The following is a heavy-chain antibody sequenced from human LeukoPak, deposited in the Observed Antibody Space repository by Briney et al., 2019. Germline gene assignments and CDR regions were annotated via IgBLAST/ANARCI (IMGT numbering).Heavy chain of an antibody. CDR1: GGSISSGDYY. V-gene: IGHV4-30-4*08. D-gene: IGHD3-3*01. CDR2: IYYSGST. J-gene: IGHJ6*03. CDR3: ARSRITIFGPIYYYYYMDV. Sequence: PSQTLSLTCTVSGGSISSGDYYWSWIRQPPGKGLEWIGYIYYSGSTYYNPSLKSRVTISVDTSKNQFSLKLSSVTAADTAVYYCARSRITIFGPIYYYYYMDVWGKGTTVTVSS.